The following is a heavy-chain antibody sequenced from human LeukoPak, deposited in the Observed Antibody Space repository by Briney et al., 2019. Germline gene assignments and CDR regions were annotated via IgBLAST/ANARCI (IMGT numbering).Heavy chain of an antibody. CDR1: GYTFTSYY. D-gene: IGHD3-10*01. Sequence: GASVKVSCKASGYTFTSYYMNWVRQAPGQGLEWMGWINPNSGGTNYAQKFQGRVTMTRDTSISTAYMELSRLRSDDTAVYYCARGPYYGSGSYGRYFDYWGQGTLVTVSS. V-gene: IGHV1-2*02. CDR2: INPNSGGT. J-gene: IGHJ4*02. CDR3: ARGPYYGSGSYGRYFDY.